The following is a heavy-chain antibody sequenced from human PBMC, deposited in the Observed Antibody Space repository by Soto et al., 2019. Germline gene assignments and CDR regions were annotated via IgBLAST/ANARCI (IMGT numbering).Heavy chain of an antibody. V-gene: IGHV3-23*01. CDR1: GFTFISYA. CDR2: IGGSGGGT. J-gene: IGHJ4*02. Sequence: GGSLRLSCAASGFTFISYAMSWVRQAPGKGLEWVSGIGGSGGGTYYADSVRGRFTVSRDNSKNTLYLQMNSLRAEDTAVYFCAIPRSIAPPYYFDSWGQGTLVTVSS. CDR3: AIPRSIAPPYYFDS.